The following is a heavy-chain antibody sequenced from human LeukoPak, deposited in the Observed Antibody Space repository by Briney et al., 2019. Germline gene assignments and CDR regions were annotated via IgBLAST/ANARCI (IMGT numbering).Heavy chain of an antibody. CDR2: IYYSGTT. CDR1: VSSGSFSSYY. J-gene: IGHJ3*02. Sequence: SETLSLTCTVSVSSGSFSSYYWSWIRQPPGKGLEWIGYIYYSGTTNYNPSLKSRVTLSVDTSKNQFSLKLNSVTAADTAVYYCAREFRDAFDIWGQGTMVTVPS. CDR3: AREFRDAFDI. V-gene: IGHV4-59*01.